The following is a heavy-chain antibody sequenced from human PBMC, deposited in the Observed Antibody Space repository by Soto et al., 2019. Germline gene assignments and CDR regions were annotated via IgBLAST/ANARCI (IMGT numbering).Heavy chain of an antibody. J-gene: IGHJ4*02. Sequence: GGSLRLSCAASGFPFSTYPMNWVRQVPGKGLEWVSGISGSGGSTYYADSVKGRFTISRDNSKNTLYLQMNSLRAEDTAVYYCAKARAKGIAVAGNPFGYWGQGTLVTVSS. CDR2: ISGSGGST. CDR3: AKARAKGIAVAGNPFGY. V-gene: IGHV3-23*01. CDR1: GFPFSTYP. D-gene: IGHD6-19*01.